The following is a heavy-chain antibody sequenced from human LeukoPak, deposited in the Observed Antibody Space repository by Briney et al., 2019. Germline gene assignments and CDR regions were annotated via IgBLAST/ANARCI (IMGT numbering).Heavy chain of an antibody. CDR3: AGSTYFGDY. J-gene: IGHJ4*02. V-gene: IGHV3-33*01. D-gene: IGHD2/OR15-2a*01. CDR2: IWFDGSNK. CDR1: GFIFSSYG. Sequence: SGGSLRLSCAASGFIFSSYGMHWVRQAPGKGLEWVAVIWFDGSNKYYADSVKGRFTISRDNSKNMLYLQMNSLRAEDTAVFYCAGSTYFGDYWGQGILVTVSS.